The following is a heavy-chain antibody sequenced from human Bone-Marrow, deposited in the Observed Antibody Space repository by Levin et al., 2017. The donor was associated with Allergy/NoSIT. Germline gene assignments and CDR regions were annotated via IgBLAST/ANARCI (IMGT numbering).Heavy chain of an antibody. CDR2: IWYDGSNK. D-gene: IGHD3-10*01. V-gene: IGHV3-33*01. CDR3: ARDSELYYYGSGSYYNGFDY. J-gene: IGHJ4*02. Sequence: GGSLRLSCAASGFTFSSYGMHWVRQAPGKGLEWVAVIWYDGSNKYYADSVKGRFTISRDNSKNTLYLQMNSLRAEDTAVYYCARDSELYYYGSGSYYNGFDYWGQGTLVTVSS. CDR1: GFTFSSYG.